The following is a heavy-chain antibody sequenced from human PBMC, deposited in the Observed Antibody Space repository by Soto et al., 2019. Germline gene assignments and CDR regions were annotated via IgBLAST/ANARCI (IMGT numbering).Heavy chain of an antibody. D-gene: IGHD3-9*01. CDR3: AKLRYFDWSSQYNWLDP. CDR1: GFTFSSYA. J-gene: IGHJ5*02. V-gene: IGHV3-23*01. CDR2: VSGSGGST. Sequence: GGSLRLSCAASGFTFSSYAMSWVRQAPGKGLEWVSGVSGSGGSTYYADSVKGRFTISRDNSKNTLYLQMNSLRAEDTAVYYCAKLRYFDWSSQYNWLDPWGQGTLVTVSS.